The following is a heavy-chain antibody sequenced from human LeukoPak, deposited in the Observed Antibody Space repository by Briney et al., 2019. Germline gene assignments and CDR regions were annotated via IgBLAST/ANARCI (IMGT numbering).Heavy chain of an antibody. Sequence: PSETLSLTCAVSGYSISSTYYWGWIRPPPGKGLEWIGSMYHNGNTYYSPSLRSRVAMSGDTSKNQFSLNLSSVTAADTAVYYCARAPANYYMDVWGKGTTVTVSS. D-gene: IGHD2-8*01. J-gene: IGHJ6*03. CDR2: MYHNGNT. CDR3: ARAPANYYMDV. V-gene: IGHV4-38-2*01. CDR1: GYSISSTYY.